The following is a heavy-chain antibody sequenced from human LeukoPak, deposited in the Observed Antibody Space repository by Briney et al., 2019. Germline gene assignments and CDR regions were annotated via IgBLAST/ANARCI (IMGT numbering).Heavy chain of an antibody. CDR2: MNPNSGNT. J-gene: IGHJ5*02. CDR3: ARGMVVVIDNWFDP. D-gene: IGHD3-22*01. CDR1: GYTFTSYD. Sequence: ASVKVSCTASGYTFTSYDINWVRQATGQGLEWMGWMNPNSGNTGYAQKFQGRVTMTRNTSISTAYMELSSLRSEDTAVYYCARGMVVVIDNWFDPWGEGTLVTVSS. V-gene: IGHV1-8*01.